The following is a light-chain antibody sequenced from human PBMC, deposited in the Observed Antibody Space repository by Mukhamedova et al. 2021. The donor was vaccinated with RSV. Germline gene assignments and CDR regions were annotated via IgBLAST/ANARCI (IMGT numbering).Light chain of an antibody. CDR2: AAS. CDR1: QSIARN. J-gene: IGKJ4*01. V-gene: IGKV3-15*01. Sequence: PGETATLSCRASQSIARNLAWYQQKPGQAPRLLISAASNRAADIPARFTGSVSGTEFTLTLSTLQSDDFAVYYCQQYNNRITFGG. CDR3: QQYNNRIT.